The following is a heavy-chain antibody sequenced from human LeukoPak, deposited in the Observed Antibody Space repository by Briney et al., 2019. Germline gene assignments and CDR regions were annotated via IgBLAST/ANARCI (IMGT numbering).Heavy chain of an antibody. V-gene: IGHV3-74*01. CDR2: INSDGSRT. Sequence: GGSLRLSCAASGFTFSSYWMYWVRQAPGKELVWVSRINSDGSRTSYADSVKGRFTISRDNAKNTLYLHMNSLRAEDTAVYYCASSASYPLDYWGQGTLVTVSS. J-gene: IGHJ4*02. D-gene: IGHD3-10*01. CDR1: GFTFSSYW. CDR3: ASSASYPLDY.